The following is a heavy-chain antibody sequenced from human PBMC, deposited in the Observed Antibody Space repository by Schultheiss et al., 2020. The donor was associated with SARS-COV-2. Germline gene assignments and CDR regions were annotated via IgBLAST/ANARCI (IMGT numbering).Heavy chain of an antibody. CDR2: IYYSGST. Sequence: SETLSLTCTVSGGSISSGGYYWSWIRQHPGKGLEWIVYIYYSGSTYYNPSLKSRVTISVDTSKNQFSLKLSSVTAADTAVYYCARDGIAARLYYYGMDVWGQGTTVTVSS. D-gene: IGHD6-6*01. J-gene: IGHJ6*02. CDR3: ARDGIAARLYYYGMDV. CDR1: GGSISSGGYY. V-gene: IGHV4-31*03.